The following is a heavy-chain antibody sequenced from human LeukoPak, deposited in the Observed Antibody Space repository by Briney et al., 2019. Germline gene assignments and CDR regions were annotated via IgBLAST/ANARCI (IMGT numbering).Heavy chain of an antibody. CDR2: LRGNAYGGTT. J-gene: IGHJ6*02. V-gene: IGHV3-49*04. Sequence: GGSLRLSCTASGFTFGDYAVNWVRQAPGKGLEWVGFLRGNAYGGTTEYAASVKGRFTISRDDSKSIAYLQMNNLKTEDTALYYCTRGGHEDFYYDMDVWGQGTTVTVSS. CDR3: TRGGHEDFYYDMDV. CDR1: GFTFGDYA.